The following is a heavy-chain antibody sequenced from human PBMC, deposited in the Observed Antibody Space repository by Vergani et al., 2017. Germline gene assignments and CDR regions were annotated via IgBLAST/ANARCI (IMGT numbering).Heavy chain of an antibody. CDR2: IYYSGST. V-gene: IGHV4-59*01. J-gene: IGHJ5*02. CDR3: AIAHRENWFDP. Sequence: QVQLQESGPGLVKPSETLSLTCTVSGGSISSYNWSWIRQPPGKGLEWIGYIYYSGSTNYNPSLKSRVTISVDTSKNQFSLKLSSVTAADTAVYYCAIAHRENWFDPWGPGTLVTVSS. CDR1: GGSISSYN.